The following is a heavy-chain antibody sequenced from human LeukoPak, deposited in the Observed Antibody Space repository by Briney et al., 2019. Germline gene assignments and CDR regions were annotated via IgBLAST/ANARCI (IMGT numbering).Heavy chain of an antibody. CDR3: AKDGWAVGRSNFLDY. CDR2: ININASIT. V-gene: IGHV3-74*01. J-gene: IGHJ4*02. CDR1: GFTFSSYW. D-gene: IGHD1-26*01. Sequence: PGGSLRLSCAASGFTFSSYWMHWVRQVPGKGLVWVSRININASITVYADSVKGRFTISRDNSKNTLYLQMNSLRAEDTAVYYCAKDGWAVGRSNFLDYWGQGTLVTVSS.